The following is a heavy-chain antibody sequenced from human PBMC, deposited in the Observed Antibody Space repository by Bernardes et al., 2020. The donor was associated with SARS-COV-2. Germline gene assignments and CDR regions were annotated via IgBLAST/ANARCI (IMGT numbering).Heavy chain of an antibody. Sequence: GGSLRLSCASSGFTFSSYGMHWVRQATGKGLEWVEVICYDGSNKYYADSVKGRFTISRDNSKNTLYLQMNSLRAEDTAVYYCAREANCGADCYLDYWGQGTLVTVSS. J-gene: IGHJ4*02. D-gene: IGHD2-21*02. CDR1: GFTFSSYG. CDR2: ICYDGSNK. CDR3: AREANCGADCYLDY. V-gene: IGHV3-33*01.